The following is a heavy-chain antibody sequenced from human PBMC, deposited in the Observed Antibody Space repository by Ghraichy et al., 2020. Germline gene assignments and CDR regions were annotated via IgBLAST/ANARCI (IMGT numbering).Heavy chain of an antibody. CDR3: ARSLSGVWYGELSYFDY. Sequence: SQTLSLTCTVNSGCIITTNYYWGWVRHPPGKGLEWIGSIYHSGKTYYNSSLRSRLTISVDTSKNQFSRHLSSVTAAETAIYFCARSLSGVWYGELSYFDYWAQGSLVTVFS. D-gene: IGHD3-10*01. V-gene: IGHV4-39*01. CDR1: SGCIITTNYY. J-gene: IGHJ4*02. CDR2: IYHSGKT.